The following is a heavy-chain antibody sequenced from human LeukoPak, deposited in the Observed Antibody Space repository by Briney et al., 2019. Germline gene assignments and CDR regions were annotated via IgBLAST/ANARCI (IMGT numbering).Heavy chain of an antibody. CDR3: ASMWVLPGMPFDY. CDR1: GGSLNDYY. Sequence: ASETLSLTCAVYGGSLNDYYWSWNRQPPGKGLEWIGEISHTGSTNHNPSLKSRVTISADTSKNQFSLKLSSVTAADTAVYYCASMWVLPGMPFDYWGQGSLVTVSS. V-gene: IGHV4-34*01. D-gene: IGHD1-26*01. J-gene: IGHJ4*02. CDR2: ISHTGST.